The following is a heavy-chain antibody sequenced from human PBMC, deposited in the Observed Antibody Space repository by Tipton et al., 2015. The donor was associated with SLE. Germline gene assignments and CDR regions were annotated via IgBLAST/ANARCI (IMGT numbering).Heavy chain of an antibody. Sequence: TLSLTCAVYGGSFSGYYWSWIRQPPGKGLEWIGEINHSGSTNYNPSLRSRVTISVDTSKNQFSLKLSSVTAADTAVYYCARGTGIERNYLYYYYMGVWGKGTTVTVSS. V-gene: IGHV4-34*01. J-gene: IGHJ6*03. D-gene: IGHD3-10*01. CDR2: INHSGST. CDR1: GGSFSGYY. CDR3: ARGTGIERNYLYYYYMGV.